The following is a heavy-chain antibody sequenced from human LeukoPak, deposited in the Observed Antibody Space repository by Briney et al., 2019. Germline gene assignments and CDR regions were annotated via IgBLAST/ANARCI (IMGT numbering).Heavy chain of an antibody. CDR3: ARDPSAVPTAVNWFDP. CDR1: GFTFSRHW. D-gene: IGHD2-2*01. Sequence: GGSLRLSCAASGFTFSRHWMHWVRQAPGKGLEWVSSISSTSTYIYYTDSVKGRFTISRDNAKNSLYLQMDSLRAEDTAVYYCARDPSAVPTAVNWFDPWGQGTLVTVSS. V-gene: IGHV3-21*06. CDR2: ISSTSTYI. J-gene: IGHJ5*02.